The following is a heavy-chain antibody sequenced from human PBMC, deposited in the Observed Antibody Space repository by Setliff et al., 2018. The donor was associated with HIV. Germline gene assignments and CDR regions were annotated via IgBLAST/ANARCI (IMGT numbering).Heavy chain of an antibody. J-gene: IGHJ4*02. CDR3: ARDLHWAFDY. D-gene: IGHD7-27*01. CDR2: ISGDSNII. Sequence: GGSLRLSCTASGFTFSSYSMNWVRQAPGRGLEWVSYISGDSNIIDYADSVKGRFTISRDNAKNSLYLQMNSLRAEDTAVYYCARDLHWAFDYWGRGTLVTVSS. CDR1: GFTFSSYS. V-gene: IGHV3-48*01.